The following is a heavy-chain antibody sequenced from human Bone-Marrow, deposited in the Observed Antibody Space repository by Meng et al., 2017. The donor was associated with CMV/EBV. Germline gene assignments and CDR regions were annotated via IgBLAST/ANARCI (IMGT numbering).Heavy chain of an antibody. Sequence: ASMKVSCKASGYTFTSYGISWVRQAPGQGLEWMGWISAYNGNTNYAQKLQGRVTMTTDTSTSTAYMELRSLRSDDTAVYYCARRYCSSTSCYRAFDIWGQGTMVTVSS. CDR2: ISAYNGNT. D-gene: IGHD2-2*01. J-gene: IGHJ3*02. CDR3: ARRYCSSTSCYRAFDI. CDR1: GYTFTSYG. V-gene: IGHV1-18*01.